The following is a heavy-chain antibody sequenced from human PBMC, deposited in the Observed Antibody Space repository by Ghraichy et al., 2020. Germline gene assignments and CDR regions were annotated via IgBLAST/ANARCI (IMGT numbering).Heavy chain of an antibody. CDR1: GGSFSGYY. CDR2: INHSGST. CDR3: AGERRVGPVDY. D-gene: IGHD1-26*01. J-gene: IGHJ4*02. V-gene: IGHV4-34*01. Sequence: SCAVYGGSFSGYYWSWIRQPPGKGLEWIGEINHSGSTNYNPSLKSRVTISVDTSKNQFSLKLSSVTAADTAVYYCAGERRVGPVDYWGQGTLVTVSS.